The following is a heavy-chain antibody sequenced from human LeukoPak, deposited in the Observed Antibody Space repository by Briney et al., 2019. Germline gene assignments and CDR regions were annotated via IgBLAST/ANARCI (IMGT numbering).Heavy chain of an antibody. CDR3: AAVSTVTTSDY. D-gene: IGHD4-17*01. CDR1: GYTFTSCY. J-gene: IGHJ4*02. Sequence: ASVKVSCKASGYTFTSCYMHWVRQARGQRLEWIGWIVVGSGNTNYAQKFQERVTITRDMSTSTAYMELSSLRSEDTAVYYCAAVSTVTTSDYWGQGTLVTVSS. V-gene: IGHV1-58*02. CDR2: IVVGSGNT.